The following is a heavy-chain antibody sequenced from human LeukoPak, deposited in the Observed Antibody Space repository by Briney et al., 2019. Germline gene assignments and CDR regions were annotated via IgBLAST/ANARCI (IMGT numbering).Heavy chain of an antibody. CDR1: GFTFSSYS. V-gene: IGHV3-21*01. CDR2: ISSSSSYI. J-gene: IGHJ4*02. D-gene: IGHD3-22*01. Sequence: GGSLRLSCAASGFTFSSYSMNWVRQAPGKGLEWVSSISSSSSYIYYADSVKGRFTISRDNAKNSLYLQMNSLRAEDTAVYNCARGPSYYDSSGYYFDYWGQGTLVTVSS. CDR3: ARGPSYYDSSGYYFDY.